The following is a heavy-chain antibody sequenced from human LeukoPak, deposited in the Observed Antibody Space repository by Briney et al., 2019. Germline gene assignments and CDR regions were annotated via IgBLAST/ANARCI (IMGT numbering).Heavy chain of an antibody. J-gene: IGHJ4*02. CDR1: GFTFSSYS. D-gene: IGHD6-6*01. V-gene: IGHV3-48*01. Sequence: GGSLRLSCAASGFTFSSYSMNWVRQAPGKGLEWVSYISSSSSTIYYADSVKGRFTISRDNAKNSLYLQMNSLRAEDTAVYYCARVNISPYSSSPPFDYWGQGTLVTVSS. CDR2: ISSSSSTI. CDR3: ARVNISPYSSSPPFDY.